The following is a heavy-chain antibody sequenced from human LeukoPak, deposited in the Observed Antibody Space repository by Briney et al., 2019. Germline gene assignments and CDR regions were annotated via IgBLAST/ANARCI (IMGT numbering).Heavy chain of an antibody. CDR1: GFTFSSNT. V-gene: IGHV3-64*04. J-gene: IGHJ4*02. Sequence: GGSLRLSCLASGFTFSSNTMYWVRQAPGKGLEYVSTISSHGGSKYYADSVKGRFTISRDNSKNTLYLQMNSLRAEDTAVYYCARDTINYYDSSGSFDYWGQGTLVTVSS. D-gene: IGHD3-22*01. CDR2: ISSHGGSK. CDR3: ARDTINYYDSSGSFDY.